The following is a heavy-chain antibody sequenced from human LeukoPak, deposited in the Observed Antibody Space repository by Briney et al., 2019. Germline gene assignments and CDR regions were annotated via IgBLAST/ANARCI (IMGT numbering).Heavy chain of an antibody. CDR1: GGSISSYY. J-gene: IGHJ4*02. CDR2: IYYSGSI. V-gene: IGHV4-59*08. CDR3: ARQDRNSGRYYDFDY. D-gene: IGHD1-26*01. Sequence: SETLSLTCTVSGGSISSYYWSWIRQPPGKGLEWIGYIYYSGSINYNPSLRSRVTISVDTSKNQFSLKLTSVTAADTAVYYCARQDRNSGRYYDFDYWGQGTLVTVSS.